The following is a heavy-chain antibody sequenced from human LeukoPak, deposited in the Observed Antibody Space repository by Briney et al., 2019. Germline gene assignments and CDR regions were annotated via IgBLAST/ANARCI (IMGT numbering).Heavy chain of an antibody. V-gene: IGHV1-2*02. CDR2: FDPKSGGA. Sequence: ASVKVSCKASGYTFTDHYIHWVRQAPGQGLEWMGWFDPKSGGANFAQNFQGRVTMTRDTSISTVYMDLNRLTSDDTAVYYCARVPGSFDYWGQGTLVTVSS. CDR1: GYTFTDHY. CDR3: ARVPGSFDY. J-gene: IGHJ4*02. D-gene: IGHD3-10*01.